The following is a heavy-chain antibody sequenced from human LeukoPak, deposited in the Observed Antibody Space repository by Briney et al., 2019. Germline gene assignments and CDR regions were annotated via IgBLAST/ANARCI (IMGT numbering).Heavy chain of an antibody. D-gene: IGHD3-22*01. CDR2: ISAYNGNT. J-gene: IGHJ4*02. V-gene: IGHV1-18*01. Sequence: GVSVKVSCKASGYTFTSYGISWVRQAPGQGLEWMGWISAYNGNTNYAQKLQGRVTMTTDTSTSTAYMELRSLRSDDTAVYYCARTYYYDSSGYYYLDLDYWGQGTLVTVSS. CDR1: GYTFTSYG. CDR3: ARTYYYDSSGYYYLDLDY.